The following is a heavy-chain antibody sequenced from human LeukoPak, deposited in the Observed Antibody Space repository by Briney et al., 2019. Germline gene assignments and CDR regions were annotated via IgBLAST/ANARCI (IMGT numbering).Heavy chain of an antibody. Sequence: SETLSLTCTVSGASISTDYWSWIRQPPGKGLEWIGYIYYSGSTNYKPSLKSRVSISVDTSKNQFSLHLSSVTAADTAVYYCARDRIGSGYHGGDAFDIWGQGAMVTVSS. CDR3: ARDRIGSGYHGGDAFDI. CDR2: IYYSGST. D-gene: IGHD5-12*01. J-gene: IGHJ3*02. CDR1: GASISTDY. V-gene: IGHV4-59*01.